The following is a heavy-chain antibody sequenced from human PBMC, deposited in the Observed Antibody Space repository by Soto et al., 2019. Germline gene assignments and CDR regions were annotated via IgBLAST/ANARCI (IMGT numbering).Heavy chain of an antibody. Sequence: SETLSLTCSVSGDSISNLDYFWAWIRQPPGQALEYIGYIYKSATTYYNPAFESRVAISVDTSKGQFSLNVTSVTAADTAVYFCARGRYCLTGRCFPNWFDSWGQGALVTVSS. J-gene: IGHJ5*01. CDR1: GDSISNLDYF. V-gene: IGHV4-30-4*01. CDR2: IYKSATT. D-gene: IGHD7-27*01. CDR3: ARGRYCLTGRCFPNWFDS.